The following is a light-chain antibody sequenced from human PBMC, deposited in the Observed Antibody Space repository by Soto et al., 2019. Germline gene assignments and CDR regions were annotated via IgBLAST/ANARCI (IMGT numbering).Light chain of an antibody. CDR1: NSDVGYYNY. Sequence: QSVLTQPASVSGSPGQSITISCTGSNSDVGYYNYVSWYQQHPGKAPKLMIHEVTNRPSGVSNRFSGSKSGNTASLTISGLQAEDEADYYCSSYTSTTAYVLGTGTKVTV. CDR2: EVT. J-gene: IGLJ1*01. CDR3: SSYTSTTAYV. V-gene: IGLV2-14*01.